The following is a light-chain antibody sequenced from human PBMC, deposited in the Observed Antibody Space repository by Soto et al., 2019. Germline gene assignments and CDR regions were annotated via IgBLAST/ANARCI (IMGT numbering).Light chain of an antibody. V-gene: IGKV1-16*01. CDR1: QDISYY. CDR3: QHYDTFPVA. Sequence: DIQITQSPSSLSASVGDRVTITCRASQDISYYLVWFQQKPGKAPKSLIYAASYLQSGVPSRFIGSGSGTDFTLTISNLQPEDFATYYCQHYDTFPVAFGPGTRVDL. CDR2: AAS. J-gene: IGKJ3*01.